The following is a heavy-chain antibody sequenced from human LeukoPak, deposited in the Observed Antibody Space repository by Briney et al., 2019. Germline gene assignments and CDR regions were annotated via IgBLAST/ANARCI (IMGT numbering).Heavy chain of an antibody. CDR3: AKDQADCSSASCYERGFDY. D-gene: IGHD2-2*01. CDR2: ISSSSSTI. Sequence: PGGSLRLSCAASGFTFSSYSMNWVRQAPGKGLEWVSYISSSSSTIYYADSVKGRFAISRDNSKNTLYLQMNSLRAEDTAVYSCAKDQADCSSASCYERGFDYWGQGTLVTVSS. V-gene: IGHV3-48*01. J-gene: IGHJ4*02. CDR1: GFTFSSYS.